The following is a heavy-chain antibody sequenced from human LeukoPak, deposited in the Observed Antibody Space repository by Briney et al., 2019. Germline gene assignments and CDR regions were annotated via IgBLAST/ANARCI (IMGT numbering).Heavy chain of an antibody. D-gene: IGHD6-13*01. Sequence: GESLKISCKGSGYNFTTYWIGWVHQMPGKGLEWMGIIYPGDSDTRYSPSFQGQVTISADKSISTAYLQWSSLKASDTAMYYCARQISSSWSLDYWGQGTLVTVSS. CDR2: IYPGDSDT. J-gene: IGHJ4*02. CDR1: GYNFTTYW. CDR3: ARQISSSWSLDY. V-gene: IGHV5-51*07.